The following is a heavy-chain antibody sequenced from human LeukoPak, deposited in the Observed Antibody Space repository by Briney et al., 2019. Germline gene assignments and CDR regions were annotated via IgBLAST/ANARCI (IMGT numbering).Heavy chain of an antibody. CDR3: AKGYSGYDTTLDY. CDR1: GFTFSNYG. V-gene: IGHV3-30*18. CDR2: ISYDGSNK. Sequence: GGSLRLSCAASGFTFSNYGMHWVRQAPGKGLEWVAVISYDGSNKYYADSVKGRFTISRDSSKNTLNLQMNSLRAEDTAVYYCAKGYSGYDTTLDYWGQGTLVTVSS. D-gene: IGHD5-12*01. J-gene: IGHJ4*02.